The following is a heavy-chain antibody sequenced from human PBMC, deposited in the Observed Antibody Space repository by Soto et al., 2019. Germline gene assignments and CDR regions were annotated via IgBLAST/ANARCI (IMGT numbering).Heavy chain of an antibody. D-gene: IGHD2-15*01. CDR1: GFTFSNAW. CDR2: IKSKTDGGTT. CDR3: TTDLVAVFHY. J-gene: IGHJ4*02. Sequence: EVQLVESGGGLVKPGGSLRLSCAASGFTFSNAWMSWVRQAPGKGLEWVGRIKSKTDGGTTDYAAPVKGRLTISRDDAKNTVYLQMNSLKPEDTAVYYCTTDLVAVFHYWGQGSLVTVSS. V-gene: IGHV3-15*01.